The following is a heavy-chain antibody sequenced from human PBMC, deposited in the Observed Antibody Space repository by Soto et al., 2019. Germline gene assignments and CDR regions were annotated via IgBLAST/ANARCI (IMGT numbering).Heavy chain of an antibody. CDR3: ARDLVAPVETSYYYGMDV. CDR1: GYTFTSYY. CDR2: INPSGGST. D-gene: IGHD2-21*02. Sequence: ASVKVSCKASGYTFTSYYMHWVRQAPGQGLEWMGIINPSGGSTSYAQKFQGRVTMTRDTSTSTVYMELSSLRSEDTAVYYCARDLVAPVETSYYYGMDVWGKGTTVTVSS. V-gene: IGHV1-46*01. J-gene: IGHJ6*04.